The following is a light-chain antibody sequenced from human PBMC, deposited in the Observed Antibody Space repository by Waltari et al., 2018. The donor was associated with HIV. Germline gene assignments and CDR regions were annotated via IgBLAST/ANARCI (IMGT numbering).Light chain of an antibody. Sequence: IQMSQSPTSMSAFIGDNVTLICRASQVIHRDLAWYQQKPGKSPKLVIHHASTLQSGVSPRFSASGSGAAFALTINNLQLEDFATYYCQQANSFPHTFGQGTKL. CDR3: QQANSFPHT. J-gene: IGKJ2*01. CDR2: HAS. V-gene: IGKV1-12*01. CDR1: QVIHRD.